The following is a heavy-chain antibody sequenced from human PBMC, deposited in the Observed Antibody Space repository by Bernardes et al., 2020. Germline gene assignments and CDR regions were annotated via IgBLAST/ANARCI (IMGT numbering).Heavy chain of an antibody. CDR1: GGTFSNRA. D-gene: IGHD2-21*02. CDR2: IIPIFGTT. CDR3: AREGDEHVVITGYDALYI. Sequence: SVKVSCRASGGTFSNRAISWLRQAPGQGPQWLGGIIPIFGTTNYAPDFQGRVTITADKSTDTVYIEVTGLRSDDTAVYYCAREGDEHVVITGYDALYIWGQGTLVTVTS. J-gene: IGHJ3*02. V-gene: IGHV1-69*06.